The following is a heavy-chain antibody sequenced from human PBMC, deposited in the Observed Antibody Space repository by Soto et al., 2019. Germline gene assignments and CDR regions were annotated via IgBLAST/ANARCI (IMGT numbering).Heavy chain of an antibody. D-gene: IGHD2-2*01. CDR3: AKDRGYCSSTSCLNNLRYYGMDV. V-gene: IGHV3-23*01. CDR1: GFTFSSYA. Sequence: GGSLRLSCAASGFTFSSYAIIFFRHSPLKWREWVSAISGSGGSTYYADSVKGRFTISRDNSKNTLYLQMNSLRAEDTAVYYCAKDRGYCSSTSCLNNLRYYGMDVWGQGTTVTVSS. CDR2: ISGSGGST. J-gene: IGHJ6*02.